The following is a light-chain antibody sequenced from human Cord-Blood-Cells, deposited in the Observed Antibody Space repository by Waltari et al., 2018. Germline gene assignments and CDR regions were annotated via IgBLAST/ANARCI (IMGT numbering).Light chain of an antibody. CDR3: QSYDSSLGGCYVV. Sequence: QSVLTQPPSVSGAPGQRVTISCTGSSSNIGAGYDVHWYQQLPGTATKLLICGNSTGASGVRSRCSGFKSGTSASLAITGVQAEEEADYFGQSYDSSLGGCYVVVGGGTKLTVL. J-gene: IGLJ2*01. V-gene: IGLV1-40*01. CDR2: GNS. CDR1: SSNIGAGYD.